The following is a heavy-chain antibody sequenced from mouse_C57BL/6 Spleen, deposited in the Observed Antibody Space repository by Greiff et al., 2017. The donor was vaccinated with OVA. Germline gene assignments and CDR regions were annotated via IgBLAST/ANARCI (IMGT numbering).Heavy chain of an antibody. CDR1: GYAFSSSW. D-gene: IGHD2-3*01. CDR2: IYPGDGDT. J-gene: IGHJ1*03. CDR3: ASGGYDGYYGYFDV. Sequence: QVQLQQSGPELVKPGASVKISCKASGYAFSSSWMNWVKQRPGKGLEWIGRIYPGDGDTNYNGKFKGKATLTADKSSSTAYMQLSSLTSEDSAVYFCASGGYDGYYGYFDVWGTGTTVTVSS. V-gene: IGHV1-82*01.